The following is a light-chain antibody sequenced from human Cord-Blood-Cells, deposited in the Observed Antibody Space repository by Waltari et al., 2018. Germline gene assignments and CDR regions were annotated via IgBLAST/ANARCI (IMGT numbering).Light chain of an antibody. J-gene: IGLJ2*01. CDR2: DVS. CDR3: CSYAGSYTYVV. Sequence: QSALTQPRSVSGSPGQSVTIPCTGTSRDVGGYNYVYWYQQHPGKAPKLMIYDVSKRPSGVPDRFSGSKSGNTSSLTISGLQAEDEADYYCCSYAGSYTYVVFGGGTKLTVL. CDR1: SRDVGGYNY. V-gene: IGLV2-11*01.